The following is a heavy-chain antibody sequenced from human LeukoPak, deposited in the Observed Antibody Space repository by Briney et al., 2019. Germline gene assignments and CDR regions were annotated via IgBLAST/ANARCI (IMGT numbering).Heavy chain of an antibody. D-gene: IGHD3-22*01. CDR1: GGSISTGGYY. V-gene: IGHV4-31*03. J-gene: IGHJ4*02. CDR3: ARFHTSGYYRHFDF. Sequence: SETLSLTCTVSGGSISTGGYYWSWIRQHPGKGLGWIAYIYYSGSTYYNPSLKSRVTISVDTSKNQFSLKLSSVTAADTAVYYCARFHTSGYYRHFDFWGQGTLVTVSS. CDR2: IYYSGST.